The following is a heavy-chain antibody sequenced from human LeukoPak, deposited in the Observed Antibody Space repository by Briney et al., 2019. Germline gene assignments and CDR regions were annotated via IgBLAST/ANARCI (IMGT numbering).Heavy chain of an antibody. D-gene: IGHD3-10*01. Sequence: GGSLRLSCAASGFTFSSYWMSWVRQAPGKGLEWVSSISSSSDYIYYADSVKGRFTISRDNAKNSLYLQMNSLRAEDTAVYYCARVGGSGSYYDYWGQGTLVTVSS. CDR2: ISSSSDYI. CDR3: ARVGGSGSYYDY. CDR1: GFTFSSYW. V-gene: IGHV3-21*01. J-gene: IGHJ4*02.